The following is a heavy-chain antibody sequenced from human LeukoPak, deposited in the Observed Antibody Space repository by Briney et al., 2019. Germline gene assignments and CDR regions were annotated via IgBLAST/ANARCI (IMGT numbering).Heavy chain of an antibody. V-gene: IGHV4-59*11. CDR1: GGSISSHY. CDR2: IYYSGST. Sequence: SETLSLTCTVSGGSISSHYWSWIRQPPGKGLEWIGYIYYSGSTNYNPSLKSRVTISVDTSKNQFSLKLSTVTAADTAVYYCARRDDAFDIWGQGTMVTVSS. CDR3: ARRDDAFDI. J-gene: IGHJ3*02.